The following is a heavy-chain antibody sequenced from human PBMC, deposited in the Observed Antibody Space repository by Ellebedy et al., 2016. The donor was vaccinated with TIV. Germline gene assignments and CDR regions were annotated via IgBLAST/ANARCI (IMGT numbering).Heavy chain of an antibody. Sequence: PGGSLRLSCEASGFTVSGNYLHWVRLAPGNGLEWVSVIYSGGYTSYADSVKGRFTISRDKSKNTLYLQMNSLRAEDTAMYSCAGRNINVKSVLWGQGTMVTVSS. CDR3: AGRNINVKSVL. CDR1: GFTVSGNY. CDR2: IYSGGYT. V-gene: IGHV3-53*01. J-gene: IGHJ4*02. D-gene: IGHD3-10*02.